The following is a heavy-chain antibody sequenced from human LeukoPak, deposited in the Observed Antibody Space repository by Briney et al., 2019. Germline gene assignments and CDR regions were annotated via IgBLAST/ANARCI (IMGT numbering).Heavy chain of an antibody. J-gene: IGHJ4*02. V-gene: IGHV3-7*01. D-gene: IGHD3-16*01. CDR1: GFTFSSYW. Sequence: GGSLRLSCAASGFTFSSYWMSWVRQAPGKGLEWVANIKQDGSEKYYVDSVKGRFTISRDNAKNSLYLQMNSLRAEDTAVYYCARDPSYDYVWGSYVRFYYFDYWGQGTLVTVSS. CDR2: IKQDGSEK. CDR3: ARDPSYDYVWGSYVRFYYFDY.